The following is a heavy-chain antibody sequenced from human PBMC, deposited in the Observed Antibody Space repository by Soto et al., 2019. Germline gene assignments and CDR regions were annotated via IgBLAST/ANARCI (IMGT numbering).Heavy chain of an antibody. CDR2: IYYTGTT. Sequence: SETQSLTCTVSGGSIISGDYYWSWIRQPPGKGLEWIGYIYYTGTTTYNPSIKSRVTISVDSSKNQFSLNLTSVSAADTAVYYCARLGGFYQSLDSWGQGTLVTVSS. J-gene: IGHJ5*01. CDR1: GGSIISGDYY. D-gene: IGHD3-22*01. CDR3: ARLGGFYQSLDS. V-gene: IGHV4-30-4*01.